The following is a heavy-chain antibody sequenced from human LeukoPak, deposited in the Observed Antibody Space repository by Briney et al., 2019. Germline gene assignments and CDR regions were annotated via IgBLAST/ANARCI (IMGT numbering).Heavy chain of an antibody. D-gene: IGHD2-15*01. CDR1: GYTFTGYY. V-gene: IGHV1-2*02. J-gene: IGHJ4*02. CDR2: INPNSGGT. Sequence: ASVKVSCKASGYTFTGYYMHWVRQAPGQGLEWMGWINPNSGGTNYAQKLQGRVTMTTDTSTSTAYMELRSLRSDDTAVYYCARVPRGVVVVAASAVDYWGQGTLVTVSS. CDR3: ARVPRGVVVVAASAVDY.